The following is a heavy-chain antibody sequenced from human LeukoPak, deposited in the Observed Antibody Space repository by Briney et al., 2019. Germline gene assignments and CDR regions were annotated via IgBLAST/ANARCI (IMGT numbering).Heavy chain of an antibody. CDR1: GFTFSSYA. Sequence: GGSLPLSCAASGFTFSSYAMSWVRQAPGRGLEWVSAISASGDRTYYADSVKGRFTISRDNSKNTLYLQMNSLRAEDTAVYSCAKDGEVLSWFDPWGQGPLVTVSS. J-gene: IGHJ5*02. V-gene: IGHV3-23*01. CDR2: ISASGDRT. D-gene: IGHD3-10*01. CDR3: AKDGEVLSWFDP.